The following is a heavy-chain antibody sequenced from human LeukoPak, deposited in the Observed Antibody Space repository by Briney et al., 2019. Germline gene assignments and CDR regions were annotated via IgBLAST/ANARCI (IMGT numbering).Heavy chain of an antibody. CDR2: IESKTDGVTT. Sequence: GGSLRLSCAASGFTFSNAWMSWVRPIPGEGLEWVGLIESKTDGVTTDYAAPVKVRVTISRDESTNTLYLQMNSLKSEDTAVYYCTTYGSGRKFDYWGQGILVTVSS. V-gene: IGHV3-15*04. D-gene: IGHD3-10*01. J-gene: IGHJ4*02. CDR1: GFTFSNAW. CDR3: TTYGSGRKFDY.